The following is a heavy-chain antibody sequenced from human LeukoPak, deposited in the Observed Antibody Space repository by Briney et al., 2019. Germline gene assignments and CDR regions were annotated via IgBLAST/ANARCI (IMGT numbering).Heavy chain of an antibody. D-gene: IGHD4-23*01. Sequence: GGSLRLSCAASGFTFSRYGMHWVRQAPGKGPEWMAVISYDGSNKYYADSVKGRFTISRDNSKNTLYLQMNSLRAEDTAVYYCAKDQAAYGGNPIDYWGQGTLVTVSS. CDR3: AKDQAAYGGNPIDY. CDR2: ISYDGSNK. CDR1: GFTFSRYG. J-gene: IGHJ4*02. V-gene: IGHV3-30*18.